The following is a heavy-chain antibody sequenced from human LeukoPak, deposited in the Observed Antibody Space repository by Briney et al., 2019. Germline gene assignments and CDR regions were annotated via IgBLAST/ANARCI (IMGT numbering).Heavy chain of an antibody. V-gene: IGHV1-2*06. J-gene: IGHJ6*02. D-gene: IGHD3-3*01. Sequence: GASVKVSCKVSGYTLTELSMHWVRQAPGQGLEWMGRINPNSGGTNYAQKFQGRVTMTRDTSISTAYMELSRLRSDDTAVYYCAKGRTRTITIFGVVLDMDVWGRGTTVTVSS. CDR1: GYTLTELS. CDR3: AKGRTRTITIFGVVLDMDV. CDR2: INPNSGGT.